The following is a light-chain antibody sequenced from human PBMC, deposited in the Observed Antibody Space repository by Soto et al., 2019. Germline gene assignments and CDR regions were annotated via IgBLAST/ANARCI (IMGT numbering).Light chain of an antibody. CDR1: QSMSTY. J-gene: IGKJ1*01. V-gene: IGKV1-39*01. CDR3: QQSYSLPRT. CDR2: AAS. Sequence: DIQMTQSPSSLSASVGDRVTITCRASQSMSTYLNWYQQRPGKAPKLLIYAASSLQSGVPSRFSGSGSETDSTLTINSLQPEDFATYYCQQSYSLPRTFGQGTKVDI.